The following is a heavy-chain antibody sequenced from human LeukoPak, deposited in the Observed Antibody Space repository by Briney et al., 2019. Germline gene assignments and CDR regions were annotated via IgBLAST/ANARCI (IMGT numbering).Heavy chain of an antibody. CDR3: ARDGDYGDPSGMDV. CDR1: GGTFSSYT. V-gene: IGHV1-69*04. CDR2: IIPILGIA. Sequence: QVSCKASGGTFSSYTISWVRQAPGQGLEWMGRIIPILGIANYAQKFQGRVTITADKSTSTAYMELSSLRSEDTAVYYCARDGDYGDPSGMDVWGQGTTVTVSS. D-gene: IGHD4-17*01. J-gene: IGHJ6*02.